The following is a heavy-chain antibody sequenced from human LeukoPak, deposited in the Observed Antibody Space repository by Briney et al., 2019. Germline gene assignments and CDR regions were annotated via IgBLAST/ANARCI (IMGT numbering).Heavy chain of an antibody. CDR2: IYYSGST. D-gene: IGHD1-1*01. CDR1: GFTFDDYA. J-gene: IGHJ3*02. CDR3: ARGWNDAFDI. Sequence: GSLRLSCAASGFTFDDYAMHWVRQPPGKGLEWIGYIYYSGSTNYNPSLKSRVTISVDTSKNQFSLKLSSVTAADTAVYYCARGWNDAFDIWGQGTMVTASS. V-gene: IGHV4-59*01.